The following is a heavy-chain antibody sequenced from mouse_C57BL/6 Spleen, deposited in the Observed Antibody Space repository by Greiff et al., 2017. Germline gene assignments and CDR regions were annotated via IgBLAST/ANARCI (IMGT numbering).Heavy chain of an antibody. CDR1: GYTFTSYW. J-gene: IGHJ2*01. V-gene: IGHV1-61*01. Sequence: QVQLQQSGAELVRPGSSVKLSCKASGYTFTSYWMDWVKQRPGQGLEWIGNIYPSDSETHYNQKFKDKATLTVDKSSSTAYMQLSSLTSEDSAVYYCARRVYGSSLYYFDYWGQGTTLTVSS. CDR3: ARRVYGSSLYYFDY. D-gene: IGHD1-1*01. CDR2: IYPSDSET.